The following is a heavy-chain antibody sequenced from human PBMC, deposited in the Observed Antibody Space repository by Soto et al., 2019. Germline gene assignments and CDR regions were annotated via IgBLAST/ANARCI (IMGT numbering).Heavy chain of an antibody. CDR2: ISYSGST. CDR1: GDSISSHY. J-gene: IGHJ4*01. V-gene: IGHV4-59*08. D-gene: IGHD2-21*02. Sequence: QVQLQESGPGLVKPSETLSLSCTVSGDSISSHYWSWIRQPPGKGLEWIGYISYSGSTNYNPALKSRVIISIVTSKNQFSLELSSVTASDTAVYYCERQPCRGDCEFDFWGHGTLVTVS. CDR3: ERQPCRGDCEFDF.